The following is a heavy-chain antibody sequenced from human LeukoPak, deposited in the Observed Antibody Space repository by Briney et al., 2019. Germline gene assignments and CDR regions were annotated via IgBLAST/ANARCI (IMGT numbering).Heavy chain of an antibody. Sequence: SETLSLTCTVSGGSISSYYWSWIRQPAGKRLEWIGRIYTSGSTNYNPSLKSRVTMSVDTSKNQFSLKLSSVTAADTAVYYCAREGDAGTYSSGWYFWGQGTLVTVSS. CDR3: AREGDAGTYSSGWYF. D-gene: IGHD6-19*01. CDR1: GGSISSYY. J-gene: IGHJ4*02. V-gene: IGHV4-4*07. CDR2: IYTSGST.